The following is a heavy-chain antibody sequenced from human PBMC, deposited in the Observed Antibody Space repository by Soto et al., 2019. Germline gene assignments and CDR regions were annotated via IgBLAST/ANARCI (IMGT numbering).Heavy chain of an antibody. CDR3: ARTTFYDIFTAYYSLFDY. J-gene: IGHJ4*02. CDR1: GGSISSGSFY. D-gene: IGHD3-9*01. Sequence: QVQLQESGPGLVKPSQTLTLTCTVSGGSISSGSFYWSWIRQHPGKGLEWIGHLSDSGSSYYNPSLVTRVTISVDTSKNQFSLTLSAVTAADTAVYFCARTTFYDIFTAYYSLFDYWGQGTLVTVSS. V-gene: IGHV4-31*03. CDR2: LSDSGSS.